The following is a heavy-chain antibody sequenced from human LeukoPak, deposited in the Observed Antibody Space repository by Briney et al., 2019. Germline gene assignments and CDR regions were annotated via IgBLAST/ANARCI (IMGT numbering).Heavy chain of an antibody. CDR2: VSGYNGNT. CDR3: ARTGWGVPAAGDLFDP. D-gene: IGHD2-2*01. J-gene: IGHJ5*02. CDR1: GYTFTSHA. Sequence: ASVKVSCKASGYTFTSHAFSWVRQAPGQKLEWIGWVSGYNGNTNYAQKVQGRVTMTTDTSTSTAYMELRSLRSDDTAVYYCARTGWGVPAAGDLFDPWGQGTLVTVSS. V-gene: IGHV1-18*04.